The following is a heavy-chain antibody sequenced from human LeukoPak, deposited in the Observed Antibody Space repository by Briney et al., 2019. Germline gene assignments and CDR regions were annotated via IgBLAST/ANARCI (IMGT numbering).Heavy chain of an antibody. CDR2: INHSGST. CDR3: ARGPGSITMVRGARPRYYMDV. Sequence: SETLSLTCAVYGGSFSGYYWSWIRQPPGKGPEWIGEINHSGSTNYNPSLKSRVTISVDTSKNQFSLKLSSVTAADTAVYYCARGPGSITMVRGARPRYYMDVWGKGTTVTVSS. J-gene: IGHJ6*03. D-gene: IGHD3-10*01. V-gene: IGHV4-34*01. CDR1: GGSFSGYY.